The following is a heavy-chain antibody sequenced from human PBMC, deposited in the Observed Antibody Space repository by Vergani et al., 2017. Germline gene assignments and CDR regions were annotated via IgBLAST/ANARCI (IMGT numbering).Heavy chain of an antibody. V-gene: IGHV4-4*03. J-gene: IGHJ4*02. CDR2: ICHTEDT. CDR3: ATIGYRRWGYYFGY. CDR1: GDSISSNNC. D-gene: IGHD2-2*02. Sequence: QVQLQESGPGLVKPPGTLSLTCAVSGDSISSNNCWTWVRQPPGKGLEWIGEICHTEDTKYSPSLKSRVPVSVDESRNLFSLRLNSVTAADTAVYYCATIGYRRWGYYFGYWGQGILVTVSS.